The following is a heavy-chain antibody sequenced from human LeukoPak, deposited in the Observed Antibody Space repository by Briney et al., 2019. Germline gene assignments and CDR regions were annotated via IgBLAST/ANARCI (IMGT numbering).Heavy chain of an antibody. CDR3: AKDFWGAMTTVPLDY. D-gene: IGHD4-17*01. CDR2: ISGSGSNI. Sequence: GGSLRLSCAASGFTFSSYEMNWVRQTPGKGLEWVSYISGSGSNIYYADSVKGRFTISRDNSKNTLYLQMNSLRAEDTAVYYCAKDFWGAMTTVPLDYWGQGTLVTVSS. CDR1: GFTFSSYE. J-gene: IGHJ4*02. V-gene: IGHV3-23*01.